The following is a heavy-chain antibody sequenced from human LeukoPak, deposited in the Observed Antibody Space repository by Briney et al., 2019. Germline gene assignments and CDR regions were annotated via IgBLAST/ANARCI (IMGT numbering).Heavy chain of an antibody. J-gene: IGHJ4*02. Sequence: ASVKVSCKASTYTFTGNYVHWVRQAPGQGLEWMGWINPNSGGTNYAQKFQGWVTMTRDTSISTAYMELSRLRSDDTAVYYCARLSWGSYPEADYWGQGTLVTVSS. CDR2: INPNSGGT. D-gene: IGHD1-26*01. CDR1: TYTFTGNY. CDR3: ARLSWGSYPEADY. V-gene: IGHV1-2*04.